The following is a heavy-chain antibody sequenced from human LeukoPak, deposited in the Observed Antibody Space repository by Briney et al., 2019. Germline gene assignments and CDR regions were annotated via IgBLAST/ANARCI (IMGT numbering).Heavy chain of an antibody. CDR3: ARRRSGGRDFDY. Sequence: SETLSLTCTVSGGSISSYYWSWIRQPPGKGLEWIGYIYYSGGTNYNPSLKSRVTISVDTSKSQFSLNLSSVTAADTAVYFCARRRSGGRDFDYWGQGTLVTVSS. CDR1: GGSISSYY. J-gene: IGHJ4*02. CDR2: IYYSGGT. V-gene: IGHV4-59*08. D-gene: IGHD2-15*01.